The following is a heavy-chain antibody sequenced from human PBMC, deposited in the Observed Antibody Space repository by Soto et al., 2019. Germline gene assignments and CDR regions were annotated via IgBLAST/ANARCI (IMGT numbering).Heavy chain of an antibody. V-gene: IGHV4-31*03. CDR2: IYTSGTT. CDR1: GGSITRGGYY. Sequence: QVQLQESGPGLLKPSETLSLTCTVSGGSITRGGYYWSWIRKHPGKGLQWIGYIYTSGTTYYNPSLKRRVTISVDTSKNQFSLKLTSVTAADTAVYYGARDPAPWGQGTLVTVSS. CDR3: ARDPAP. J-gene: IGHJ5*02.